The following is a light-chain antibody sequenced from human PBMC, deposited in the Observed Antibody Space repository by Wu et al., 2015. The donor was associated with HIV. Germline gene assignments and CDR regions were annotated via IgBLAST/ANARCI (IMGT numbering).Light chain of an antibody. J-gene: IGKJ1*01. CDR2: GAS. CDR1: QSVNPH. CDR3: QQYNDWPT. Sequence: IVMTQSPATLSVPPGERVTLSCRASQSVNPHIAWYQQKPGQAPSLLMFGASTRATGIPARFSGSGSGTDFTLTISSMESEDFAIYYCQQYNDWPTFGQGTKVEI. V-gene: IGKV3-15*01.